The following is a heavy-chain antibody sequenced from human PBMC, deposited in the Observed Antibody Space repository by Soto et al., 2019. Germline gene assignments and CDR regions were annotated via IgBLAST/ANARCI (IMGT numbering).Heavy chain of an antibody. CDR1: GYTFSIYW. Sequence: PGESLKISWKGSGYTFSIYWIAWVRQMPGKGLEWMGIIYPGDSDTRYRPSFQGQVTISVDKSISTAYLQWTNLKASDTAMYYCARQDGAATYYFDYWGQGTLVTVSS. D-gene: IGHD1-26*01. CDR3: ARQDGAATYYFDY. V-gene: IGHV5-51*01. CDR2: IYPGDSDT. J-gene: IGHJ4*02.